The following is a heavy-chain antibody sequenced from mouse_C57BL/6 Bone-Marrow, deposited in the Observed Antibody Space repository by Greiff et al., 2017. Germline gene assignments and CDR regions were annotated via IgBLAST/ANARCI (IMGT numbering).Heavy chain of an antibody. CDR2: INPSSGYT. J-gene: IGHJ2*01. Sequence: QVQLQQSGAELARPGASVKMSCKASGYTFTSYTMHWVKQRPGQGLEWIGYINPSSGYTKYNQKFKDKATLTADKSSSTAYMQLSSLTSEDSAVYYCARGLPPDYFDYWGQGTTLTVSS. CDR3: ARGLPPDYFDY. CDR1: GYTFTSYT. V-gene: IGHV1-4*01.